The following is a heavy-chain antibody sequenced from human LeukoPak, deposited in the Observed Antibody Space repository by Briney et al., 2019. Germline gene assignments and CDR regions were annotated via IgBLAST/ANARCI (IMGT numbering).Heavy chain of an antibody. CDR3: AKGKGYSYGYFDY. CDR2: ISGSGGST. V-gene: IGHV3-23*01. J-gene: IGHJ4*02. Sequence: GGSLRLFCAASGFTFSSYAMSWVRQAPGKGLEWVSAISGSGGSTYYADSVKGRFTISRDNSKNTLYLQMNSLRAEDTAVYYCAKGKGYSYGYFDYWGQGTLVTVSS. CDR1: GFTFSSYA. D-gene: IGHD5-18*01.